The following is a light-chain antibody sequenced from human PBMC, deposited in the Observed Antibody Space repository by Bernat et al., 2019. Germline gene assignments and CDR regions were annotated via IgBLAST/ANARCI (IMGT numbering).Light chain of an antibody. CDR2: WAS. CDR3: QQYYSTPFT. Sequence: DIVMTQSPDSLAVCLGERATINCKSSQSVLYSSNNKNYLAWYQQKPGQPPKLLIYWASTRESGVPDRFSGSGSGTDFTLTISSLQAEDVAVYHCQQYYSTPFTFGGGTKVDIK. J-gene: IGKJ4*01. V-gene: IGKV4-1*01. CDR1: QSVLYSSNNKNY.